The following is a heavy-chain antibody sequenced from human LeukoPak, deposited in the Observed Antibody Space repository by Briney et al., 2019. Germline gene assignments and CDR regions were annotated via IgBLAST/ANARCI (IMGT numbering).Heavy chain of an antibody. Sequence: GGSLRLSCSASGFNFETYSLAWVRQTPGSGPEWVSTVSSSGATTYYADSVKGRFTVSRDNSKNTLFLQMSNLRTEDTAIYFCAKLSVEATKYAAFDFWGQGTMATVSS. CDR3: AKLSVEATKYAAFDF. CDR2: VSSSGATT. CDR1: GFNFETYS. J-gene: IGHJ3*01. D-gene: IGHD5-12*01. V-gene: IGHV3-23*01.